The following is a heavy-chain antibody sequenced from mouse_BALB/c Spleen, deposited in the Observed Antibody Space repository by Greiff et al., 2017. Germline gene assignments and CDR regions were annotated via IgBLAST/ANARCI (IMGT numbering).Heavy chain of an antibody. J-gene: IGHJ4*01. V-gene: IGHV10-1*02. CDR2: IRSKSNNYAT. CDR1: GFTFNTYA. Sequence: EVHLVESGGGLVQPKGSLKLSCAASGFTFNTYAMNWVRQAPGKGLEWVARIRSKSNNYATYYADSVKDRFTISRDDSQSMLYLQMNNLKTEDTAMYYCVRQGEGGYYAMDYWGQGTSVTVSS. D-gene: IGHD2-13*01. CDR3: VRQGEGGYYAMDY.